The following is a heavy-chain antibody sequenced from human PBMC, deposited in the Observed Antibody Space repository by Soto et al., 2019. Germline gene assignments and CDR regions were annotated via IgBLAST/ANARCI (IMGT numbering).Heavy chain of an antibody. V-gene: IGHV4-39*01. CDR1: GGSISSSSYY. CDR2: IYYSGST. CDR3: ARVVPAAIGGDAFDI. D-gene: IGHD2-2*01. J-gene: IGHJ3*02. Sequence: QLQLQESGPGLVKPSETLSLTCTVSGGSISSSSYYWGWIRQPPGKGLEWIGSIYYSGSTYYNPSLKSRVTISVDTSKNQFSLKLSSVTAADTAVYYCARVVPAAIGGDAFDIWGQGTMVTVSS.